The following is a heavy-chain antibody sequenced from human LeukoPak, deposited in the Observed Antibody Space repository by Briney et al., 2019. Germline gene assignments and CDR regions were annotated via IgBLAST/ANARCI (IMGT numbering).Heavy chain of an antibody. CDR1: GGSISTYY. Sequence: SETLSLTCTVSGGSISTYYWSWIRQPAGKGLEWIGCIYTSGSTKYNPSLRSRVTMSVETSKNQISLKLTSVTAADTAVYYCARVPYGSGSYLFHWFDPWGQGTLVTVSS. D-gene: IGHD3-10*01. J-gene: IGHJ5*02. V-gene: IGHV4-4*07. CDR2: IYTSGST. CDR3: ARVPYGSGSYLFHWFDP.